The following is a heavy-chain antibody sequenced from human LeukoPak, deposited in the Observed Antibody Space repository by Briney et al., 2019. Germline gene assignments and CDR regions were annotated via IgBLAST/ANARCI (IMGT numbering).Heavy chain of an antibody. Sequence: SETLSLTCTVSAGSISSYYWSWIRQPPGKGLEWIGYIYYSGSTNYNPSLKSRVTISVDTSKNQFSLKLRSVTAADTAVYYCARDISDGGAADYFDYWGQGTLVIVSS. V-gene: IGHV4-59*01. D-gene: IGHD1-26*01. CDR3: ARDISDGGAADYFDY. CDR1: AGSISSYY. J-gene: IGHJ4*02. CDR2: IYYSGST.